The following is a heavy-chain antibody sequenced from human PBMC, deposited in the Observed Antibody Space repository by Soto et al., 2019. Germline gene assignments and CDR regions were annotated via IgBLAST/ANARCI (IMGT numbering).Heavy chain of an antibody. J-gene: IGHJ4*02. CDR3: AKDQRHSSPTSY. D-gene: IGHD6-13*01. CDR2: ISGSGGST. V-gene: IGHV3-23*01. CDR1: GFTFSSYA. Sequence: TGGSLRLSCAASGFTFSSYAMSWVRQAPGKGLEWVSAISGSGGSTYYADSVKGRFTISRDKAKNTLYLQMNSLRAEDTAVYYCAKDQRHSSPTSYWGQGTLVTVSS.